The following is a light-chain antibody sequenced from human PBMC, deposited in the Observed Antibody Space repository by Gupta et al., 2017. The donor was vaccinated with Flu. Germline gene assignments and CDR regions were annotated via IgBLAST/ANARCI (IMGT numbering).Light chain of an antibody. CDR1: QSVSSNS. Sequence: EIVLTHSPGTLSLSLGERATLSCRASQSVSSNSLAWYQQRPGQAPRLLIFGASSRATGIPDRFSGGGSGTEFILTISRLEPEDFAVYYCLHDANSPLTFGDGTKVEIK. J-gene: IGKJ4*01. CDR2: GAS. V-gene: IGKV3-20*01. CDR3: LHDANSPLT.